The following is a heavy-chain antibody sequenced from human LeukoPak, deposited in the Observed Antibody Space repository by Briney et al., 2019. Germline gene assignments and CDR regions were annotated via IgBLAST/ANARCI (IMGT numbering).Heavy chain of an antibody. Sequence: GGSLRLSCAASGFTFSSYAMHWVRQAPGKGLEWVAVISYDGSNKCYADSVKGRFTISRDNSKNTLYLQMNSLRAEDTAVYYCVRAGDFGYCSSTSCHDAFDIWGQGTMVTVSS. CDR3: VRAGDFGYCSSTSCHDAFDI. CDR2: ISYDGSNK. V-gene: IGHV3-30-3*01. CDR1: GFTFSSYA. D-gene: IGHD2-2*01. J-gene: IGHJ3*02.